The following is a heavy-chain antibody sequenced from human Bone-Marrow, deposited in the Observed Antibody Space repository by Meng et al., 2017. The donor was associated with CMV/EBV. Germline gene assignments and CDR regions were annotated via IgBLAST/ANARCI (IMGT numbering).Heavy chain of an antibody. J-gene: IGHJ5*02. CDR2: IDHSGST. Sequence: QVQWRRWGAGLLESLRPLSRSCVVDCGAVSGYDSTCIREPPRTGLKWIGDIDHSGSTNYKASLKSRLNISVDTSKNQVSLKLNSVTAADTAVYYCARGLFRDLGELFYGWFDPWGQGTLVPSPQ. D-gene: IGHD3-10*01. CDR3: ARGLFRDLGELFYGWFDP. CDR1: CGAVSGYD. V-gene: IGHV4-34*01.